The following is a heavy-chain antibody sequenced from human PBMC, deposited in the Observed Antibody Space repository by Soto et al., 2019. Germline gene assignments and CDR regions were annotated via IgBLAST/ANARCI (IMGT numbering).Heavy chain of an antibody. V-gene: IGHV3-7*01. CDR3: AKIGYNDWDFDY. Sequence: GGSLRLSCAASGFTFSRYWMAWVRQAPGKVLEWVANINQDVSQKLYVDSVRGRFTISRDNAKNSVYLQMNNLRADDTAVYYRAKIGYNDWDFDYWGQGTLVTVSS. CDR2: INQDVSQK. CDR1: GFTFSRYW. J-gene: IGHJ4*02. D-gene: IGHD3-22*01.